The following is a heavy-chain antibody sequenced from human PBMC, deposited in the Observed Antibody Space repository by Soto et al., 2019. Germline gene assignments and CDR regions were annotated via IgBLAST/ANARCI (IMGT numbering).Heavy chain of an antibody. V-gene: IGHV1-2*02. CDR3: AVAGLPFEY. CDR1: GYTFSGYY. CDR2: IKPNSGDT. D-gene: IGHD6-19*01. Sequence: QVQLVQSGAEVKKPGASVKVSCKASGYTFSGYYIHWVRQAPGQGLEWMALIKPNSGDTKYAQKFQGRVTLTRDTSINTVYMEVTSLRFDDTAVYYCAVAGLPFEYWGQGTRVTVFS. J-gene: IGHJ4*02.